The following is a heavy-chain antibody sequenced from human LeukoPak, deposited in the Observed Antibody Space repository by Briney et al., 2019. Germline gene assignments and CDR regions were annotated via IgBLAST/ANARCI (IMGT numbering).Heavy chain of an antibody. CDR3: ARDWPFYYDSSGPRDSWGDY. J-gene: IGHJ4*02. CDR2: ISAYNGNT. D-gene: IGHD3-22*01. CDR1: GYTFTSYG. Sequence: ASVKVSCKASGYTFTSYGISWVRRAPGQGLEWMGWISAYNGNTNYAQKLQGRVTMTTDTSTSTAYMELRSLRSDDTAVYYCARDWPFYYDSSGPRDSWGDYWGQGTLVTVSS. V-gene: IGHV1-18*01.